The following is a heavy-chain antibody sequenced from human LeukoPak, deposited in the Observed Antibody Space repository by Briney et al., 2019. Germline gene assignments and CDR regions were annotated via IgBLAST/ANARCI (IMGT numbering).Heavy chain of an antibody. CDR3: AKPSGSGVDY. Sequence: GGSLRLSCGASGFIFDTHDMHWVRQAPGKGLEWVAFIRSDGYHTYYADSVKGRFTITRDNSKNTLYLRMNSLRLEDMALYYCAKPSGSGVDYWGRGTRVTVSS. CDR2: IRSDGYHT. D-gene: IGHD1-26*01. J-gene: IGHJ4*02. V-gene: IGHV3-30*02. CDR1: GFIFDTHD.